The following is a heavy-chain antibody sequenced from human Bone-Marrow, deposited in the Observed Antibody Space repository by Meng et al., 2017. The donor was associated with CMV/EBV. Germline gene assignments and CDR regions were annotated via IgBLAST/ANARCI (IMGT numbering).Heavy chain of an antibody. J-gene: IGHJ4*02. CDR2: INPNTGAT. D-gene: IGHD3-3*01. Sequence: ASVKVSCKASGYTFTDYFIHWVRQAPGQGLEWMGWINPNTGATTYALEFQGRVTMTRDTSISTAYMELSRLRSDDTAVYYCARDYYDFWSGYSAYNYWGQGTLVTVSS. CDR1: GYTFTDYF. CDR3: ARDYYDFWSGYSAYNY. V-gene: IGHV1-2*02.